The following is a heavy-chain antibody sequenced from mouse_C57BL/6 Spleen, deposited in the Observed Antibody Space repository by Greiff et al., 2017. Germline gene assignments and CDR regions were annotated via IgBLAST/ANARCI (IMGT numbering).Heavy chain of an antibody. CDR2: IYPRSGNT. CDR1: GYTFTSYG. CDR3: AIYDYDDGADY. J-gene: IGHJ2*01. Sequence: QVHVKQSGAELARPGASVKLSCKASGYTFTSYGISWVKQRTGQGLEWIGEIYPRSGNTYYNEKFKGKATLTADKSSSTAYMELRSLTSEDSAVYFCAIYDYDDGADYWGQGTTLTVSS. D-gene: IGHD2-4*01. V-gene: IGHV1-81*01.